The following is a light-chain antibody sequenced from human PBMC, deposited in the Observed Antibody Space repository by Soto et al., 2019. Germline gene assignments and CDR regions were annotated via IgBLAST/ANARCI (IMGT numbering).Light chain of an antibody. CDR1: QSVSSY. J-gene: IGKJ2*01. CDR3: QQRSNWPPT. CDR2: DAS. Sequence: EIVLTQSPATLSLSPGERATLSCRASQSVSSYLAWYQQKPGQAPRLLIYDASNRATGIPARFSGSGSGTYITLTISSLEPEDFAVYYCQQRSNWPPTFGQGTKLEIK. V-gene: IGKV3-11*01.